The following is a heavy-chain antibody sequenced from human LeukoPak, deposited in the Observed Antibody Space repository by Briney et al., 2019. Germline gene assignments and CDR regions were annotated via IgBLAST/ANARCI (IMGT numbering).Heavy chain of an antibody. CDR2: INHSGST. D-gene: IGHD3-22*01. J-gene: IGHJ5*02. Sequence: SETLSLTCAVYGGSFSGYYWSWIRQPPGKGLEWIGEINHSGSTNYNPSLKSRVTISVDTSKNQFSLKLSSVTAADTAVYYCARSITMTRRWFDPWGQGTLVTVSS. V-gene: IGHV4-34*01. CDR3: ARSITMTRRWFDP. CDR1: GGSFSGYY.